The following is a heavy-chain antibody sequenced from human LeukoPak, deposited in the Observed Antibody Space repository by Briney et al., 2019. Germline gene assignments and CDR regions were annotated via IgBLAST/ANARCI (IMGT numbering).Heavy chain of an antibody. CDR2: ISYDGSNK. CDR1: GFTFSSYG. V-gene: IGHV3-30*18. Sequence: PGRSLRLSCAASGFTFSSYGMHWVRQAPGKGLEWVAVISYDGSNKYYTDSVKGRFTIPRDNSKNTLYLQMNSLRAEDTAVYYCAKAEDGSGALGFDPWGQGTLVTVSS. J-gene: IGHJ5*02. CDR3: AKAEDGSGALGFDP. D-gene: IGHD3-10*01.